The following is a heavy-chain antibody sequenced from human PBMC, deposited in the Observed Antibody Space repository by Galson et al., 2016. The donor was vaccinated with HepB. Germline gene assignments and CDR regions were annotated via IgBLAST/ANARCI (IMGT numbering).Heavy chain of an antibody. D-gene: IGHD1-1*01. J-gene: IGHJ6*02. CDR1: GASFSGYY. CDR3: ARGINWNDRIYYGMGV. Sequence: ETLSLTCTVYGASFSGYYWSWIRQSPGKGLEWIGEINHHGTTKDNPSLKSRLTISIDTSKSQFSLRLASVTAADTAVYFCARGINWNDRIYYGMGVWGQGTTVTVSS. CDR2: INHHGTT. V-gene: IGHV4-34*01.